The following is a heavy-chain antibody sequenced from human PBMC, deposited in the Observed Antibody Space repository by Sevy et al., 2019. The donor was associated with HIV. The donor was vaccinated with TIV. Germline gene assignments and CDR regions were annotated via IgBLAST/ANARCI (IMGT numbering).Heavy chain of an antibody. Sequence: ASVKVSCKASGYNIKNYAINWVRRAPGQGLEWMGWINTNTGNPTYAQAFKGRFVFSLDTSVSTAYLQITSLEAEDTAIYFCASPFLYSNAPEADYWGQGTLVTVSS. J-gene: IGHJ4*02. D-gene: IGHD5-18*01. CDR3: ASPFLYSNAPEADY. V-gene: IGHV7-4-1*02. CDR1: GYNIKNYA. CDR2: INTNTGNP.